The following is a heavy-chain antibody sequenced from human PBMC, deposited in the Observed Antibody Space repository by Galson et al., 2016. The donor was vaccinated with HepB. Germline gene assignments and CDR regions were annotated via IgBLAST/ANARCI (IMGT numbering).Heavy chain of an antibody. V-gene: IGHV3-33*08. CDR1: GFTFSSYS. Sequence: SLRLSCAASGFTFSSYSMNWVRQAPGKGLEWVAVIWYDGSNKYYADSVKGRFTISRDNSKNTLYLQMNSLRAEDTAVYYCARDELTPDDWYFDLWGRGTLVTVSS. CDR2: IWYDGSNK. CDR3: ARDELTPDDWYFDL. D-gene: IGHD1-14*01. J-gene: IGHJ2*01.